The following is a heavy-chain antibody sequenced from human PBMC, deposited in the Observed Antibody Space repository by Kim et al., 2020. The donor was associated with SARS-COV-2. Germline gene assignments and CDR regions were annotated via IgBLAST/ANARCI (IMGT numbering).Heavy chain of an antibody. CDR2: IYYSGST. CDR3: ARRSILTGYSLFDY. D-gene: IGHD3-9*01. V-gene: IGHV4-59*08. Sequence: SETLSLTCTVSGGSISSYYWSWIRQPPGKGLEWIGYIYYSGSTNYNPSLKSRVTISVDTSKNQLSLKLSSVTAADTAVYYCARRSILTGYSLFDYWGQGTLVTVSS. J-gene: IGHJ4*02. CDR1: GGSISSYY.